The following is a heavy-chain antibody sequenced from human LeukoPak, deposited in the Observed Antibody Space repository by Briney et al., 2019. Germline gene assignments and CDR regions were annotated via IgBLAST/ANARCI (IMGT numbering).Heavy chain of an antibody. V-gene: IGHV1-18*01. J-gene: IGHJ4*02. CDR1: GYTFTSYG. CDR2: ISAYNGNT. D-gene: IGHD3-22*01. CDR3: ARVFTYYYDSSGYPRRPFDY. Sequence: GASVKVSCKASGYTFTSYGISWVRQAPGQGLEWMGWISAYNGNTNYAQKLQGRVTMTTDTSTSTAYMELRSLRSDDTAVYYCARVFTYYYDSSGYPRRPFDYWGQGTLVTVSS.